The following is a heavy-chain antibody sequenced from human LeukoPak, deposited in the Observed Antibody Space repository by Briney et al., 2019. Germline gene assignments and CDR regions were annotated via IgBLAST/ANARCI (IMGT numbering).Heavy chain of an antibody. Sequence: ASVKVSCKASGYTFTKYGISWVRQAPGQGLEWMGWISAYNGNTNYAQKLQGRVTMTTDTSTSTAYMELRSLRSDDTAVYYCARDLGRTYYYDSSAPRWPFDYWGQGTLVTVSS. CDR2: ISAYNGNT. J-gene: IGHJ4*02. V-gene: IGHV1-18*01. D-gene: IGHD3-22*01. CDR3: ARDLGRTYYYDSSAPRWPFDY. CDR1: GYTFTKYG.